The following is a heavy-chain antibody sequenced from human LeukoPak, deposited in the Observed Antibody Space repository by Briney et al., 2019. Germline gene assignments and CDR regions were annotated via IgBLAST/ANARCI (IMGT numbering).Heavy chain of an antibody. Sequence: LTGGSLRLSCAGSGFSFNNYAMYWVRQAPGKGLEWVSALSSSGLSPYYADSVKGRFSISRDISENTLYQQMNSLRAEDTAVYYCTKAGPDTYAFDIWGQGTMVTVSS. CDR2: LSSSGLSP. D-gene: IGHD2/OR15-2a*01. CDR3: TKAGPDTYAFDI. V-gene: IGHV3-23*01. CDR1: GFSFNNYA. J-gene: IGHJ3*02.